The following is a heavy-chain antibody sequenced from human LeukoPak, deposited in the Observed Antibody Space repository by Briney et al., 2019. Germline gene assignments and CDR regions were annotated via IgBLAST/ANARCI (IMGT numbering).Heavy chain of an antibody. J-gene: IGHJ3*02. Sequence: PGGSLRLSCAASGFTFDDYGMHWVRLIPGKGLEWVSGLSWNSGSIGYADSVKGRFTISRDNAENSSLLQMNSLRVEDTAVYYCARKGGSRPNDAFDIWGQGTMVTVSS. CDR1: GFTFDDYG. V-gene: IGHV3-9*01. CDR3: ARKGGSRPNDAFDI. D-gene: IGHD2-15*01. CDR2: LSWNSGSI.